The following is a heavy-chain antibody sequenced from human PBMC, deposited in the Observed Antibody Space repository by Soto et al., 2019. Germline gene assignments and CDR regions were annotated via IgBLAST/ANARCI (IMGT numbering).Heavy chain of an antibody. Sequence: QVQLVESGGGVVQPGRSLRLSCAASGFTFSSYGMHWVRQAPGKGLEWVAVISYDGSNKYYEDSVKGRFTISRDNPKNTLYLQMNSLRAEDTAVYYCAKQWLGFSFLDYWGQGTLVTVSS. CDR1: GFTFSSYG. CDR2: ISYDGSNK. D-gene: IGHD6-19*01. CDR3: AKQWLGFSFLDY. V-gene: IGHV3-30*18. J-gene: IGHJ4*02.